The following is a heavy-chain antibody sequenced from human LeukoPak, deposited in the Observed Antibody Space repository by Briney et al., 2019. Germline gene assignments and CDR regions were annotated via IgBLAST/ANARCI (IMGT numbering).Heavy chain of an antibody. CDR2: IYYSGST. CDR1: GGSISSGDYY. J-gene: IGHJ3*02. Sequence: PSETLSLTCTVSGGSISSGDYYWSWIRQPPGKGLEWIGYIYYSGSTYYNPSLKSRVTISVDTSKNQFSLKLSSVTAADTAVYYCARDVPQEYAFGIWGQGTMVTVSS. D-gene: IGHD3-10*01. V-gene: IGHV4-30-4*01. CDR3: ARDVPQEYAFGI.